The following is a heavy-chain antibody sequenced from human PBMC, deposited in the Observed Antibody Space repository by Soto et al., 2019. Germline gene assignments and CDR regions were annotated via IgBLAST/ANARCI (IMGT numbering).Heavy chain of an antibody. CDR1: GFSVTRYA. Sequence: EVHLLESGGGLVPPGGSLRLSGAASGFSVTRYAMSWVRQAPGKGLEWVSLVSGTGDSTHYANSVMGRFTISRDDSKATLYRQMSGLRAEDTAVYYCAKDSGNYGSGTFSHWGQGTLVTVSS. D-gene: IGHD3-10*01. CDR2: VSGTGDST. J-gene: IGHJ4*02. CDR3: AKDSGNYGSGTFSH. V-gene: IGHV3-23*01.